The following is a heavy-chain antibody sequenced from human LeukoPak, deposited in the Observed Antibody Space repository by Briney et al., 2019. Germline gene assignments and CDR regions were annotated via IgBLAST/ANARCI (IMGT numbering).Heavy chain of an antibody. D-gene: IGHD5-12*01. CDR2: IKQDGSEK. CDR3: ARGDYSRYYYHYYPYGIEV. Sequence: GGSLRLSCAASGFTFSSYWMSWVRQAPGKGLEWVANIKQDGSEKYYVDSVKGRFTISRDNAKNSLYLQMNSLRADDTAVYYCARGDYSRYYYHYYPYGIEVCGQGATVTAAS. CDR1: GFTFSSYW. V-gene: IGHV3-7*05. J-gene: IGHJ6*02.